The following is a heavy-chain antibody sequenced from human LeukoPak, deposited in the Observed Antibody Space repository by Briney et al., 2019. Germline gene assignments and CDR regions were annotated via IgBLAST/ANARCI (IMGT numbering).Heavy chain of an antibody. D-gene: IGHD1-26*01. J-gene: IGHJ4*02. Sequence: GGSLRLSXAASGFTFSSYWMSWVRQAPGKGLEWVANIKQDGSEKYYVDSVKGRFTISRDNAKNSLYLQMNTLRDEDTALYYCARALRLSTGSYSPFDYWGQGTLVTVSS. CDR2: IKQDGSEK. CDR1: GFTFSSYW. CDR3: ARALRLSTGSYSPFDY. V-gene: IGHV3-7*01.